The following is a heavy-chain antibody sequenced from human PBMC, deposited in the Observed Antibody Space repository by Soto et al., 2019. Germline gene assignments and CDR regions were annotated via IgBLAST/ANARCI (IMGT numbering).Heavy chain of an antibody. CDR1: NYTFTNYG. CDR2: ISGYNGNT. CDR3: ARDRKLNIVVVPAAIRGSSDYYYGMDV. D-gene: IGHD2-2*02. V-gene: IGHV1-18*04. J-gene: IGHJ6*02. Sequence: GASVKVSCKASNYTFTNYGISWVRQAPGQGLEWMGWISGYNGNTKYAQKLQGRVTMTTDTSTSTVYMELRSLRSDDTAVYYCARDRKLNIVVVPAAIRGSSDYYYGMDVWGQGTTVTAP.